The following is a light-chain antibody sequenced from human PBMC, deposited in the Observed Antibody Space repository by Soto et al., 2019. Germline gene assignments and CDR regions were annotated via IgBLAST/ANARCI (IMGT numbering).Light chain of an antibody. J-gene: IGLJ1*01. V-gene: IGLV2-14*01. CDR2: EVT. Sequence: QSVLTQPASVSGSPGQSITISCTGTSSDVGAYDYVSWYQQHPGKAPKLMIFEVTYRPSGVSSRFSGSKSGNTASLTISGLQAEDEADYYCCLYVGATNYVLGHGTKVT. CDR1: SSDVGAYDY. CDR3: CLYVGATNYV.